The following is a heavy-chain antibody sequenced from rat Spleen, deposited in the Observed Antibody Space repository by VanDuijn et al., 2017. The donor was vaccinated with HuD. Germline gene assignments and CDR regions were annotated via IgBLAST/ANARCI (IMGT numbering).Heavy chain of an antibody. CDR3: VKDRVGGYVMDA. CDR1: GFTFSSYW. D-gene: IGHD1-11*01. V-gene: IGHV5-58*01. Sequence: EVQLVETGGGLVQPGRSLKLSCVASGFTFSSYWMYWIRQAPGKGLEWVSSISTDGGSTYYPDSVKGRFTISRDNAENTLYLQMNSLGSEDTATYYCVKDRVGGYVMDAWGQGASVTVSS. CDR2: ISTDGGST. J-gene: IGHJ4*01.